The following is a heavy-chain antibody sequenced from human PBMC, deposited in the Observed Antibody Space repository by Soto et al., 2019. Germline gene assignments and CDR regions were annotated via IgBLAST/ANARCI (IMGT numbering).Heavy chain of an antibody. CDR3: ARSIAPRPSSFYYYTMDV. Sequence: PGESLKISCKGSGYSFISYWIAWVRQMPGKGLEWMGIIYPGDSNTKYSPSFQGQVTISADNSLDTAYLQWSSLKTSDTAMYYCARSIAPRPSSFYYYTMDVWGQGTTVTVSS. CDR2: IYPGDSNT. D-gene: IGHD6-6*01. J-gene: IGHJ6*02. V-gene: IGHV5-51*01. CDR1: GYSFISYW.